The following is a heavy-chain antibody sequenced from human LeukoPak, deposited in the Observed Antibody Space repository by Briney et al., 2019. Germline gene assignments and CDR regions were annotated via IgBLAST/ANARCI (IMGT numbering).Heavy chain of an antibody. CDR2: MNPVSANT. CDR1: GYTFTSYD. Sequence: ASVKVSCKASGYTFTSYDINWVRQATGQGLEWMVWMNPVSANTGYAQKFQGRVTITRNTSISTAYMELSSLRSEDTAVYYCARGGGYSYGALDYWGQGTPVTVSS. V-gene: IGHV1-8*03. J-gene: IGHJ4*02. D-gene: IGHD5-18*01. CDR3: ARGGGYSYGALDY.